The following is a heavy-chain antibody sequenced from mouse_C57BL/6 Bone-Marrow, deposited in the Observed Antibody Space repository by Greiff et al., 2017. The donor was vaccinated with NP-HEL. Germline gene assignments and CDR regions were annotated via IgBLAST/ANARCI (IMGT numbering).Heavy chain of an antibody. CDR1: GFTFSDYY. CDR3: ARQGGPYWYFDV. CDR2: ISNGGGST. J-gene: IGHJ1*03. Sequence: EVKLVESGGGLVQPGGSLKLSCAASGFTFSDYYMYWVRQTPEKRLEWVAYISNGGGSTYYPDTVKGRFTISRDNAKNTLYLQMSRLKSEDTAMYYCARQGGPYWYFDVWGIGTTVTVSS. V-gene: IGHV5-12*01.